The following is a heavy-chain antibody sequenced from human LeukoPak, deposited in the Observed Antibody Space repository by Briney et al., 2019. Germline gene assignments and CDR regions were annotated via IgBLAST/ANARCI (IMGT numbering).Heavy chain of an antibody. CDR2: ISYDGSNK. CDR1: GFTFSSYA. CDR3: ARDYGGYEDY. Sequence: GGSLRLSCAASGFTFSSYAMHWVRQAPGKGLEWVAVISYDGSNKYYADSVKGRFTISRDNSKNTLYLQMNSLRAEDTAVYYCARDYGGYEDYWGQGTLVTVSS. V-gene: IGHV3-30*04. D-gene: IGHD5-12*01. J-gene: IGHJ4*02.